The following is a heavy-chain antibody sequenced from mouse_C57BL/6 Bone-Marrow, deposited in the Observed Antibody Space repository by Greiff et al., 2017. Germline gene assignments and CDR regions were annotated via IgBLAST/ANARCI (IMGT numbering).Heavy chain of an antibody. CDR2: ISNGGGST. Sequence: EVKVVESGGGLVQPGGSLKLSCAASGFTFSDYYMYWVRPTPEKRLEWVAYISNGGGSTYYPDTVKGRFTISRDNAKNTLYLQMSRLKSEDTAMYYCARDPGYWGQGTLVTVSA. J-gene: IGHJ3*02. CDR1: GFTFSDYY. V-gene: IGHV5-12*01. CDR3: ARDPGY.